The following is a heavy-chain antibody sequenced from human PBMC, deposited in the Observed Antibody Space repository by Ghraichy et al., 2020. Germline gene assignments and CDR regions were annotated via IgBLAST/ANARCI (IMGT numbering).Heavy chain of an antibody. CDR2: IYYKGTT. CDR3: ARLRTSNYYDTSGYYYPDY. Sequence: SETLSLTCSVSGDFISGNYWSWIRQAPGKGMEWIAYIYYKGTTTYNPSLESRATISADSSRSQISLKLTSVTAADTAVYYCARLRTSNYYDTSGYYYPDYWGQGTLVTVSS. J-gene: IGHJ4*02. CDR1: GDFISGNY. V-gene: IGHV4-59*08. D-gene: IGHD3-22*01.